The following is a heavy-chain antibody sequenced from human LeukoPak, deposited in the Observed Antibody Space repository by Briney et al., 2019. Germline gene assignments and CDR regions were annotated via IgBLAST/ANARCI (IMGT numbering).Heavy chain of an antibody. CDR2: VSGSGGST. CDR3: AKDLYRYSGYDTTYFDY. V-gene: IGHV3-23*01. Sequence: AGGSLRLSCAASGFTFSSYAMTWVRQAPGKGLEWVSAVSGSGGSTYYADSVKGRFTISRDNSKNTLYLQMNSLRAEDTAVYYCAKDLYRYSGYDTTYFDYWGQGTLVTVSS. D-gene: IGHD5-12*01. J-gene: IGHJ4*02. CDR1: GFTFSSYA.